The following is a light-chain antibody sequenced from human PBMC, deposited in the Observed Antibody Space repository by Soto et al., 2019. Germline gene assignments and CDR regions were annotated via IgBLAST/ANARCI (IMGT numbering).Light chain of an antibody. CDR1: QDIHNY. J-gene: IGKJ1*01. Sequence: AVLLTQSPSSFSASTGDRATITCRASQDIHNYLAWYQQVPGKAPKLLLDAASILQTGVPSRFSGSGSGTDFTLTIDGLQSEDVANYFCQQYYNYPWTFGQGTTVE. V-gene: IGKV1-8*01. CDR3: QQYYNYPWT. CDR2: AAS.